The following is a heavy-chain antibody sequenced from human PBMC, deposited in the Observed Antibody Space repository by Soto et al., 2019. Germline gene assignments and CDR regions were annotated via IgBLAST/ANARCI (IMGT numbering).Heavy chain of an antibody. Sequence: QPGGSLRLSCEASGFAFSSYAMHWVRQAPGKGLEWVGVISYDGNYIYYADSVKGRFTISRDNSKNTLYVQVNSLRPEDTAVYYCAKGILSATIGPYAMDVWGQGTTVTVSS. CDR2: ISYDGNYI. J-gene: IGHJ6*02. CDR1: GFAFSSYA. CDR3: AKGILSATIGPYAMDV. D-gene: IGHD3-16*01. V-gene: IGHV3-30*18.